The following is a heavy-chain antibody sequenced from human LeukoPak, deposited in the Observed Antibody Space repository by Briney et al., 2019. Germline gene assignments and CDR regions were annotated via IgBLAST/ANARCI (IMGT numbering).Heavy chain of an antibody. D-gene: IGHD3-3*01. J-gene: IGHJ3*02. CDR2: IYYSGST. CDR3: AIGLTYYDFWSGYSGGPADAFDI. V-gene: IGHV4-59*01. Sequence: SETLSLTCTVSGGSISSYYWSWIRQPPRKGLEWIGYIYYSGSTNYNPSLKSRVTISVDTPKNQFSLKLSSVTAADTAVYYCAIGLTYYDFWSGYSGGPADAFDIWGQGTMVTVSS. CDR1: GGSISSYY.